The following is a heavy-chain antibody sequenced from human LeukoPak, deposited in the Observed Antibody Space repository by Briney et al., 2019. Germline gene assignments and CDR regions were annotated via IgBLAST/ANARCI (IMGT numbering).Heavy chain of an antibody. Sequence: SETLSLTCAVYGGSFSGYYWSWIRQPPGKGLEWIGEINHSGSTNYNPSLKSRVTISVDTSKNQFSLKLSSVTAADTAVYYCASQPPYYYYMDVWGKGTTVTVSS. J-gene: IGHJ6*03. V-gene: IGHV4-34*01. CDR1: GGSFSGYY. CDR2: INHSGST. CDR3: ASQPPYYYYMDV.